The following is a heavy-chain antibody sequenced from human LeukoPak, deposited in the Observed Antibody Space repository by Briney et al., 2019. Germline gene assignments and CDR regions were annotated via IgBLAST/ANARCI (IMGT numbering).Heavy chain of an antibody. J-gene: IGHJ3*02. Sequence: GGSLRLSCAASGFTSSVYYMSWIRQAPGKGLEWVSYISSSGSTIYYADSVKGRFTISRDNAKNSLYLQMNSLRAEDTAVYYCARDNSAWGSSWFDAFDIWGQGTMVTVSS. CDR2: ISSSGSTI. CDR3: ARDNSAWGSSWFDAFDI. V-gene: IGHV3-11*04. D-gene: IGHD6-13*01. CDR1: GFTSSVYY.